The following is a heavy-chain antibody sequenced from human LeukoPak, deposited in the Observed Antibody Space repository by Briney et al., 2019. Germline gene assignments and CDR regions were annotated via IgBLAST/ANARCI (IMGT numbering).Heavy chain of an antibody. J-gene: IGHJ4*02. D-gene: IGHD6-6*01. CDR1: GGSISSGVYY. CDR2: IYYSGST. V-gene: IGHV4-30-4*08. Sequence: PSETLSLTCTVSGGSISSGVYYWSWIRQPPGKGLEWIGYIYYSGSTYYNPSLKSRVTISVDTSKNQFSQKLSSVTAADTAVYYCAREGTARPLDYWGQGTLVTVSS. CDR3: AREGTARPLDY.